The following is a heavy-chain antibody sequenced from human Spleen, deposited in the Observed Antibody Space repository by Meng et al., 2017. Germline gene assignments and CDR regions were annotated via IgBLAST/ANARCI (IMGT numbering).Heavy chain of an antibody. D-gene: IGHD6-19*01. CDR1: GLNFSPYT. Sequence: GESLKISCEASGLNFSPYTMDWVRQAPGQGLEWVASISSGGDHIYYAESVKGRCTISSDNAKKSLYLQMNSLRAEDTAIYYCARAISVAYLDSWGQGTLVTVSS. CDR3: ARAISVAYLDS. V-gene: IGHV3-21*01. CDR2: ISSGGDHI. J-gene: IGHJ4*02.